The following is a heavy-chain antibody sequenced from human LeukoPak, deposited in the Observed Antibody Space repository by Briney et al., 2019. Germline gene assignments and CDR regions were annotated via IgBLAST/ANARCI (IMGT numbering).Heavy chain of an antibody. D-gene: IGHD3-10*01. CDR1: GGSFSGYY. CDR3: ARRYGSGRDY. Sequence: SETLSLTCAVYGGSFSGYYSSWIRQPPGKGLEWIGEINHSGSTNYNTSLTSRVTLSVDTSIYQFSLKLSSVTGADTAVYYCARRYGSGRDYWGQGTLVTVSS. J-gene: IGHJ4*02. V-gene: IGHV4-34*01. CDR2: INHSGST.